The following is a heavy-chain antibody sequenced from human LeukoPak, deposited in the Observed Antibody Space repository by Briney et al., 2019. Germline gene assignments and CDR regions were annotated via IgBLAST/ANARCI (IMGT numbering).Heavy chain of an antibody. J-gene: IGHJ4*02. Sequence: SGTLSRTCGVSGGSISGTNWWSWVRQPPGQGLEWIGEISLAGQTNYNPSLNGRVTMSLDKSSNQLSLHLTSVTAADTATYYCSRESGPFCPFGYWGQGTLVIVSS. D-gene: IGHD1-26*01. V-gene: IGHV4-4*02. CDR2: ISLAGQT. CDR3: SRESGPFCPFGY. CDR1: GGSISGTNW.